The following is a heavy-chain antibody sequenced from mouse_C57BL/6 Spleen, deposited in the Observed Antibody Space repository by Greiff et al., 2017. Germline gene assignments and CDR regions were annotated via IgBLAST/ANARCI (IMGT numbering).Heavy chain of an antibody. CDR3: ASSPQLSDFDY. CDR1: GFNIKDYY. J-gene: IGHJ2*01. D-gene: IGHD3-2*02. Sequence: EVQGVESGAELVKPGASVKLSCTASGFNIKDYYMHWVKQRTEQGLEWIGRIDPEDGETKYAPKFQGKATITADTSSNTAYLQLSSLTSEDTAVYYCASSPQLSDFDYWGQGTTLTVSS. V-gene: IGHV14-2*01. CDR2: IDPEDGET.